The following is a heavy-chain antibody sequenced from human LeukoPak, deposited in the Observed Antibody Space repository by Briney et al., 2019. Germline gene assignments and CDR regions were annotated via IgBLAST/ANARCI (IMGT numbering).Heavy chain of an antibody. CDR1: GYTFTGYY. D-gene: IGHD1-26*01. V-gene: IGHV1-2*02. J-gene: IGHJ6*03. Sequence: GASVKVSCKASGYTFTGYYMHWVRQAPGQGLEWMGWINPNSGGTNYAQKFQGRVTITRNTSISTAYMELSSLRSEDTAVYYCARGRELPDYYYYYMDVWGKGTTVTVSS. CDR2: INPNSGGT. CDR3: ARGRELPDYYYYYMDV.